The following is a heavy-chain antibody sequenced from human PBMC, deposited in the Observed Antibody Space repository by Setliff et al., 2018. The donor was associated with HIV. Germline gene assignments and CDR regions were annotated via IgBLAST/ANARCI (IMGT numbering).Heavy chain of an antibody. CDR2: IHASGKT. CDR3: ATRDPCGGNFLAY. J-gene: IGHJ4*02. CDR1: GDTDFS. V-gene: IGHV4-4*09. D-gene: IGHD2-21*02. Sequence: SETLSLTCTVSGDTDFSWNWIRQPPGKGLGWIGCIHASGKTNYNPSLKSRVTISLGTSKMQFSLHLTSVTAADTAVYYWATRDPCGGNFLAYWGQGTLVTVSS.